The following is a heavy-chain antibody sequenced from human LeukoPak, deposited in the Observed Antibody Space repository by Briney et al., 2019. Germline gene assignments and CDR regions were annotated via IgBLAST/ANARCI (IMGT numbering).Heavy chain of an antibody. V-gene: IGHV1-2*02. CDR3: ARGFGSSWFDY. Sequence: GASVKVSCKASGYTFTDNYLHWVRQAPGHGLEWVAWINTGSGGTNCAQKFQGRLTMTRDTSISTAYMELSSLRSDDTAVYYCARGFGSSWFDYWGQGTLVTVPS. J-gene: IGHJ4*02. D-gene: IGHD6-13*01. CDR2: INTGSGGT. CDR1: GYTFTDNY.